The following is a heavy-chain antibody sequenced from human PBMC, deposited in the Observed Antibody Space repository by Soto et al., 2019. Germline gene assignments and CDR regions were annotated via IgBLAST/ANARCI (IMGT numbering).Heavy chain of an antibody. D-gene: IGHD3-3*01. CDR2: IYYSGST. V-gene: IGHV4-59*08. J-gene: IGHJ4*02. Sequence: SETLSLTCTVSGGSISSYYWSWIRQPPGKGLEWIGYIYYSGSTNYNPSLKSRVTISVDTSKNQFSLKLSSVTAADTAVYYCARSTTRLASHYDFWSGYHFDYWGQGTLVTVSS. CDR1: GGSISSYY. CDR3: ARSTTRLASHYDFWSGYHFDY.